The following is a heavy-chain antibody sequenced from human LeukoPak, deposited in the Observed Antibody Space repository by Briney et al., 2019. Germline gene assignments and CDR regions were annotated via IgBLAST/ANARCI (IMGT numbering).Heavy chain of an antibody. J-gene: IGHJ4*02. CDR1: GYTFTSYY. CDR2: INPSGGST. D-gene: IGHD6-19*01. Sequence: ASVKVSCKASGYTFTSYYMHWVRQAPGQGLEWMGIINPSGGSTSYAQKFQGRVTMTRDTSTSTVYMELSSLRSEDTAVYYCARLDEIAVAGKGGFDYWGQGTLVTVSS. CDR3: ARLDEIAVAGKGGFDY. V-gene: IGHV1-46*01.